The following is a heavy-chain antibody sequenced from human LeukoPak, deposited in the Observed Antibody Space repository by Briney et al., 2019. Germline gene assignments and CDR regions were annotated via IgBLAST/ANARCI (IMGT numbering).Heavy chain of an antibody. CDR1: GFTFDYYG. J-gene: IGHJ4*02. V-gene: IGHV3-20*04. CDR2: INWNGGST. CDR3: VRDLYYRFDF. Sequence: AGGSLRLSCAASGFTFDYYGMSWVPQAPGKGLEWVSGINWNGGSTGYADSVKGRFTVSRDNAKNTLFLQMNSPRAEDTAVYYCVRDLYYRFDFWGQGTLVTVSS. D-gene: IGHD3-10*01.